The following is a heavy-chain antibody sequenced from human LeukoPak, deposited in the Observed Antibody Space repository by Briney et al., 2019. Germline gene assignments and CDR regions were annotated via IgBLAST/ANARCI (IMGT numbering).Heavy chain of an antibody. CDR2: ISSNSSYI. CDR3: ARGSWDSSGYSWFDP. V-gene: IGHV3-21*01. D-gene: IGHD6-25*01. J-gene: IGHJ5*02. CDR1: GLTFSSYA. Sequence: GGSLRLSCAASGLTFSSYAMSWVRQAPGKGLEWVSSISSNSSYIYYADSVKGRFTISRDNAKNSLYLQMNSLRAEDTAVYYCARGSWDSSGYSWFDPWGQGTLVTVSS.